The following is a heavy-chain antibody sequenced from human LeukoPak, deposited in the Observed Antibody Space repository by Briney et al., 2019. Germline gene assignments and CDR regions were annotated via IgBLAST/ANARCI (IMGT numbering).Heavy chain of an antibody. D-gene: IGHD3-22*01. CDR1: GGSISSSSYY. CDR2: IYYSGST. CDR3: ARPGDYYDSSGPRHYFDY. Sequence: PSETLSLTCTVSGGSISSSSYYWGWIRQPPGKGLEWIGSIYYSGSTYYNPSLKSRVTISVDTSKNQFSLKLSSVTAADTAVYYCARPGDYYDSSGPRHYFDYWGQGTLVTVSS. J-gene: IGHJ4*02. V-gene: IGHV4-39*01.